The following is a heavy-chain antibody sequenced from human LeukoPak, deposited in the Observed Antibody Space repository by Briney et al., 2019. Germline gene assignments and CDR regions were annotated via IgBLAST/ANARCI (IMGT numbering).Heavy chain of an antibody. CDR1: DDSIKSYS. V-gene: IGHV4-4*07. J-gene: IGHJ6*03. Sequence: PSETLSLTCTVSDDSIKSYSWSWIRLLAGERLEWIGLIYMSGDTNYNPSLESRLDMSVDTSKDQVSLKLSSVTAADTAVYYCARVFAGFYMDVWGKGTTVIVSS. D-gene: IGHD2-21*01. CDR2: IYMSGDT. CDR3: ARVFAGFYMDV.